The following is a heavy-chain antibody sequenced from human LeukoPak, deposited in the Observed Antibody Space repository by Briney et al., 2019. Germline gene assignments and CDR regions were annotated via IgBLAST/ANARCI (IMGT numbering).Heavy chain of an antibody. D-gene: IGHD3-10*01. CDR3: ARICCYFDSRSNPNWFDP. J-gene: IGHJ5*02. CDR2: IYYSGST. CDR1: GGSISSSSYY. Sequence: PSETLSLTCTVSGGSISSSSYYWGWIRQPPGKGLEWIGSIYYSGSTYYNPSLKSRVTISVDTSKNQFSLGLRSVTAADTAVYYCARICCYFDSRSNPNWFDPWGQGTLATVPS. V-gene: IGHV4-39*07.